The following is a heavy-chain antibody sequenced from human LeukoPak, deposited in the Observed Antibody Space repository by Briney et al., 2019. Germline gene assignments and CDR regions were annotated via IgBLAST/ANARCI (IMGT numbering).Heavy chain of an antibody. CDR1: GFTFSSYV. V-gene: IGHV3-64D*06. J-gene: IGHJ4*02. Sequence: GGSLRLSCSASGFTFSSYVMYWVRQAPGKGLEYVSTTNNNGRSTYHADSVKGRFTISRDNSKNTLYLQMNSLRVEDTAVYYCAKSGSDSWFAYFDSWGQGTLVTVSS. CDR2: TNNNGRST. D-gene: IGHD6-13*01. CDR3: AKSGSDSWFAYFDS.